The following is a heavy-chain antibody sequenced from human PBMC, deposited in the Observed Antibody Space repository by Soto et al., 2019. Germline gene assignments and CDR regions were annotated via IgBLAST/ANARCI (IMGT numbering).Heavy chain of an antibody. V-gene: IGHV4-39*01. CDR2: IYYSGST. J-gene: IGHJ5*02. D-gene: IGHD2-21*02. CDR1: GGSISSSSYF. CDR3: ARHPSDFWFDP. Sequence: QLQLQESGPGLVKPSETLSLTCSVSGGSISSSSYFWGWIRQPPGKGLEWIGSIYYSGSTYYNPSLKSRVTVSVDTSKNLFSLNLSSVTAADTAVYYCARHPSDFWFDPWGQGTLVTVSS.